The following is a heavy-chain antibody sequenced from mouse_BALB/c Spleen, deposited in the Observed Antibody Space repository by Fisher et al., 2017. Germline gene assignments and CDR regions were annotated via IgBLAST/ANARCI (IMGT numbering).Heavy chain of an antibody. Sequence: KFKGKATLTVDESSSTAYMQLSSLTSEDSAVYYCARGGDYYAMDYWGQGTSVTVSS. J-gene: IGHJ4*01. V-gene: IGHV1-69*02. CDR3: ARGGDYYAMDY.